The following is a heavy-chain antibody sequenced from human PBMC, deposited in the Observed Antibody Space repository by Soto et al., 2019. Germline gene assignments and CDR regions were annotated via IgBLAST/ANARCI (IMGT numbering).Heavy chain of an antibody. V-gene: IGHV1-18*01. D-gene: IGHD1-1*01. CDR1: GYTFTSYG. CDR2: ISAYNGNT. J-gene: IGHJ5*02. Sequence: QVQLVQSGAEVKKPGASVKVSCKASGYTFTSYGISWVRQAPGQGLEWMGWISAYNGNTNYAQKLQGRVTMTTDTXXXXXXXXXXXXXXXXXXXXXXARVEXXXXFDPWGQGTLVTVSS. CDR3: ARVEXXXXFDP.